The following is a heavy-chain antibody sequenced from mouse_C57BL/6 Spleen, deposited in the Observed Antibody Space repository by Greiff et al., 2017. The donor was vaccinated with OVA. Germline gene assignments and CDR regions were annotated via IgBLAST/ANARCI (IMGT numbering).Heavy chain of an antibody. CDR1: GYAFSSYW. Sequence: VQLQQSGAELVKPGASVKISCKASGYAFSSYWMNWVKQRPGKGLEWIGQIYPGDGDTNYNGKFKGKATLTADKSSRPAYMQLSSLTSEDSAVYFCARDYYGSSYLYYYAMDYWGQGTSVTVSS. D-gene: IGHD1-1*01. V-gene: IGHV1-80*01. CDR3: ARDYYGSSYLYYYAMDY. CDR2: IYPGDGDT. J-gene: IGHJ4*01.